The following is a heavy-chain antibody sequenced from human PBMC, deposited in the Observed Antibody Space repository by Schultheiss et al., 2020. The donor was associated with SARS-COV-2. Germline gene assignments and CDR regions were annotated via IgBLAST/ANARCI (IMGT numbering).Heavy chain of an antibody. CDR1: DFTVSSDY. J-gene: IGHJ4*02. CDR2: IYSGGFT. CDR3: ATFRNGWSAFDY. V-gene: IGHV3-53*01. Sequence: GGSLRLSCAASDFTVSSDYMNWVRQAPGKGLEWVSLIYSGGFTYYADSVKGRFTISRDNSKNTVYLQMNSLRAEDTAVYYCATFRNGWSAFDYWGQGTLVTVSS. D-gene: IGHD6-19*01.